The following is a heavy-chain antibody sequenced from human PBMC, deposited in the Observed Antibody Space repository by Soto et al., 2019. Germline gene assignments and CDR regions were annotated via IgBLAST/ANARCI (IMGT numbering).Heavy chain of an antibody. CDR1: GYTFTGYY. D-gene: IGHD3-16*01. V-gene: IGHV1-2*04. Sequence: QVQLVQSGAEVKKPGASVKVSCKASGYTFTGYYMHWVRQAPGQGLEWMGWINPNSGGTNYAEKFQGWVTMTRDTAISQGYREGGGLGFDDGAVYYWAREGGGGGVDIGGKGTMVTVSS. J-gene: IGHJ3*02. CDR2: INPNSGGT. CDR3: AREGGGGGVDI.